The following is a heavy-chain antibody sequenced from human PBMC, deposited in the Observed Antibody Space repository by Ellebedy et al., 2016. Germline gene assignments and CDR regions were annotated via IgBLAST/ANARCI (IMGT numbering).Heavy chain of an antibody. V-gene: IGHV1-69*06. CDR2: IIPIFGTA. Sequence: SVKVSXXASGGTFSSYAISWVRQAPGQGLEWMGGIIPIFGTANYAQKFQGRVTMTEDTSTDTAYMELSSLRSEDTAVYYCTTYFYGSGSYYKRGMDVWGLGTTVTVSS. J-gene: IGHJ6*02. CDR3: TTYFYGSGSYYKRGMDV. CDR1: GGTFSSYA. D-gene: IGHD3-10*01.